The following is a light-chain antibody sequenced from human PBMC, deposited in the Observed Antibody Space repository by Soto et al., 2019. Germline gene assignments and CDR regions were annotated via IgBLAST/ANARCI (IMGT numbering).Light chain of an antibody. CDR3: QQSGSSPLT. CDR2: GAS. V-gene: IGKV3-20*01. Sequence: EFVFTKSPCALSLNAGERATLSCRASQSVSSSYLAWYQQKPGQAPRLLIYGASSRATDIPDRITGSGSGTDFTLTISRLEPEDFAVYYCQQSGSSPLTFGGGTKV. J-gene: IGKJ4*01. CDR1: QSVSSSY.